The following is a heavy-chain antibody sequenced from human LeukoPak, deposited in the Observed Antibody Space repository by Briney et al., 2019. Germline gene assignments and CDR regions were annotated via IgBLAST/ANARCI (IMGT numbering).Heavy chain of an antibody. CDR2: IYYSGST. CDR1: GGSISSYY. D-gene: IGHD3-22*01. CDR3: ASSGYYYDSSHAFDI. Sequence: PSETLSLTCTVSGGSISSYYWSWIRQPPGKGLEWIGYIYYSGSTNYNPSLKSRVTISVDTSKNQFSLKLSSVTAADTAVYYCASSGYYYDSSHAFDIWGQGTMVTVSS. J-gene: IGHJ3*02. V-gene: IGHV4-59*01.